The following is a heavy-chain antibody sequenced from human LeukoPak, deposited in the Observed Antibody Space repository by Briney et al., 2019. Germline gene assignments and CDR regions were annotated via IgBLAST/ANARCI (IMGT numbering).Heavy chain of an antibody. D-gene: IGHD3-10*01. J-gene: IGHJ4*02. CDR3: ARDGLLWFGELLSPPFDY. V-gene: IGHV3-48*02. Sequence: PGGSLRLSCAASGFTFSSYSMNWVRQAPGKGLEWVSYISSSSSTIYYADSVKGRFTISRDNAKNSLYLQMNSLRDEDTAVYYCARDGLLWFGELLSPPFDYWGQGTLVTVSS. CDR1: GFTFSSYS. CDR2: ISSSSSTI.